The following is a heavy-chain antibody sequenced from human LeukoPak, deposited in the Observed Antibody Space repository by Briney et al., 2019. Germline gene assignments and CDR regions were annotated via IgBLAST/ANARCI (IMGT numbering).Heavy chain of an antibody. CDR1: GFTFSGYI. CDR2: IGSTGNPI. Sequence: GGSLRLSCAASGFTFSGYIMNWVRQAPGKGLEWVSFIGSTGNPIYYADSVKGRFTVSRDNAKNSLYLQMNSLRAEDTAVYYCVRDQWLDYWGQGTLVTVSS. D-gene: IGHD6-19*01. J-gene: IGHJ4*02. CDR3: VRDQWLDY. V-gene: IGHV3-48*01.